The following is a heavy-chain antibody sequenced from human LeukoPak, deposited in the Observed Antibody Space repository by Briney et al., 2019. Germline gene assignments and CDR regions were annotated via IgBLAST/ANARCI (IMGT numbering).Heavy chain of an antibody. CDR1: GYTFTGYY. CDR3: ARERDVVVVAARRGHDAFDI. Sequence: ASVKVSCKASGYTFTGYYMHWVRQAPGQGLEWMGWINPNSGGTNYAQKFQGRVTMTRDTSISTAYMELSRLRSDDTAVYYCARERDVVVVAARRGHDAFDIWGQGTMVTVSS. D-gene: IGHD2-15*01. J-gene: IGHJ3*02. V-gene: IGHV1-2*02. CDR2: INPNSGGT.